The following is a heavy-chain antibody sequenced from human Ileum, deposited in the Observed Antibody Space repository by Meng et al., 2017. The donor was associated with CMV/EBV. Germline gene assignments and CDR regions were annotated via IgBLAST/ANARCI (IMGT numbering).Heavy chain of an antibody. D-gene: IGHD2-2*01. CDR3: ARGPPGEDVVIPGANALDI. CDR1: GGSIARGGYY. V-gene: IGHV4-31*03. CDR2: NYYSGGT. J-gene: IGHJ3*02. Sequence: SETLSLTCSVSGGSIARGGYYWSWIRQQPGKGLEWIGYNYYSGGTHYNPSLESRVTISVDTFKNQFSLELKSVTAADTAVYFCARGPPGEDVVIPGANALDIWGQGAMVTVSS.